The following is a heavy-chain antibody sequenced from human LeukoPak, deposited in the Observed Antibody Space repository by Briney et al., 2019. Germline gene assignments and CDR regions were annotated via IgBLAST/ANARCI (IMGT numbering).Heavy chain of an antibody. D-gene: IGHD6-13*01. CDR2: INPNSGGT. J-gene: IGHJ4*02. CDR3: ARDPAGIAAAYFDY. CDR1: GYTFTGYY. V-gene: IGHV1-2*02. Sequence: ASVKVSCKASGYTFTGYYMHWVRQAPGQGLEWMGWINPNSGGTNYARKFQGRVTMTRDTSISTAYMDLSRLRSDDTAVYYCARDPAGIAAAYFDYWGQGTLVTVSS.